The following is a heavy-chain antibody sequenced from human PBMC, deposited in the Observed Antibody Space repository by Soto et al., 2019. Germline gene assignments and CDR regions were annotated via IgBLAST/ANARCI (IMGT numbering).Heavy chain of an antibody. CDR2: SSYDGRET. CDR3: ARDSGWPILNFDN. J-gene: IGHJ4*02. CDR1: DFDFSSYG. V-gene: IGHV3-30*03. D-gene: IGHD3-10*01. Sequence: HPGGSLRLSCAASDFDFSSYGIHWVRRAPGKGLEWVAASSYDGRETFYADSAKGRFTVSKEMSKNTAFLQMNALRHEDTAVYFCARDSGWPILNFDNWGQGTPVTVSS.